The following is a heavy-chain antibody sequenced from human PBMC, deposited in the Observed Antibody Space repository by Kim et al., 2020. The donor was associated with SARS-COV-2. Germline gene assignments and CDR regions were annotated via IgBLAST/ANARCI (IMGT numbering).Heavy chain of an antibody. CDR3: ASRPFIVGATVDY. CDR2: IYHSGST. Sequence: SETLSLTCAVSGGSISSSNWWSWVRQPPGKGLEWIGEIYHSGSTNYNPSLKSRVTISVDKSKNQFSLKLSSVTAADTAVYYCASRPFIVGATVDYWGQGTLVTVSS. V-gene: IGHV4-4*02. J-gene: IGHJ4*02. D-gene: IGHD1-26*01. CDR1: GGSISSSNW.